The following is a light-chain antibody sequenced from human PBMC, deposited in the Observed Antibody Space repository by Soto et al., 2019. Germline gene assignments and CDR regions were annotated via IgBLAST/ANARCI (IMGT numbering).Light chain of an antibody. CDR2: TNN. Sequence: QSVLTQPPSASGTPGQRVTISCSGSSSNIETHTVHWFRQVPGTAPKLLIYTNNQRPAGVPDRFSGSKSGTSVSLAISGLQSEDEADYYCAAWDDSLNGVVFGGGTQLTVL. CDR1: SSNIETHT. CDR3: AAWDDSLNGVV. V-gene: IGLV1-44*01. J-gene: IGLJ2*01.